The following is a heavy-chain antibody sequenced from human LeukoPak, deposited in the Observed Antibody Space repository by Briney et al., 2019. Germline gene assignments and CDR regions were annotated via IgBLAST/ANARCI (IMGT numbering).Heavy chain of an antibody. CDR3: ARERAYSGSYTLFDY. V-gene: IGHV4-59*01. J-gene: IGHJ4*02. CDR1: GGSISSYY. Sequence: SETLSLTCTVSGGSISSYYWSWIRQPPGKGLEWIGYIYHSGSTNYNPSLKSRVTISVDTSKNQFSLKQNSVTAADTAVYYCARERAYSGSYTLFDYWGQGTLVTVSS. D-gene: IGHD1-26*01. CDR2: IYHSGST.